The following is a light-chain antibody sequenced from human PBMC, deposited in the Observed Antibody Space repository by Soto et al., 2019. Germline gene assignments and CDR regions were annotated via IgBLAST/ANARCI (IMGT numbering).Light chain of an antibody. Sequence: QSVLTQPASVSGSPGQSITISCTGTSSDVGGYNYVSWYQQNPGKAPKLMIYEGSKRPSGVSNRFSGSKSGNTASLTISGLQGEDEADYYCCSYAGRSSSSYVFGTGTKVTVL. CDR3: CSYAGRSSSSYV. CDR2: EGS. V-gene: IGLV2-23*01. CDR1: SSDVGGYNY. J-gene: IGLJ1*01.